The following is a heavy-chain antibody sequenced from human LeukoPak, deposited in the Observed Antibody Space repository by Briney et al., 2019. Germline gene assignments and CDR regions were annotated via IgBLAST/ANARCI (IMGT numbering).Heavy chain of an antibody. V-gene: IGHV3-21*01. CDR2: ISSSSSYI. CDR3: ASSADYYDSSGYYLVWAFDY. D-gene: IGHD3-22*01. CDR1: GFTFSSYS. J-gene: IGHJ4*02. Sequence: PGGSLRLSCAASGFTFSSYSMNWVRQAPGKGLEWVSSISSSSSYIYYADSVKGRFTISRDNAKNSLYLQMNSLRAEDTAVYYCASSADYYDSSGYYLVWAFDYWGQGTLVTVSS.